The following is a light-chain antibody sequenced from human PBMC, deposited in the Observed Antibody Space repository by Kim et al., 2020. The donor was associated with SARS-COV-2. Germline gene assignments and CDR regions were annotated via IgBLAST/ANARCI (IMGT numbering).Light chain of an antibody. Sequence: SYELTQPPSVSVAPGKTATITCGGNNIGSKSVHWYRQKPGQAPVLVIYYDDDRPSGIPERISGSNSANTATLTISRVEAGDEADYYCQVWDTSNDHYVFGTGTAVTVL. CDR3: QVWDTSNDHYV. CDR1: NIGSKS. V-gene: IGLV3-21*04. J-gene: IGLJ1*01. CDR2: YDD.